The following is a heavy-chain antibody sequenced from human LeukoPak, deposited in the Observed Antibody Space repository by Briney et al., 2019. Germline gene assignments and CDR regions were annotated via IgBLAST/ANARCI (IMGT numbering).Heavy chain of an antibody. J-gene: IGHJ4*02. V-gene: IGHV3-66*01. D-gene: IGHD5-12*01. CDR1: GFTFSTNY. CDR2: IYSGGTT. CDR3: ARYDYGRSGFDY. Sequence: GGSLRLSCAAPGFTFSTNYMTWVRQAPGKGLEWVSVIYSGGTTYYADSVKGRFSISRDNFKNTLYLQMNSLRAEDTAVYYCARYDYGRSGFDYWGQGTLVTVSS.